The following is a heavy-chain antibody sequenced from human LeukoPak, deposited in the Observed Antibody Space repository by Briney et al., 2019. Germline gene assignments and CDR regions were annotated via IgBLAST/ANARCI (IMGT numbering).Heavy chain of an antibody. Sequence: ASVKVSCKASGYTFTGYYMHWVRQAPGQGLEWMGWINPNSGGTNYAQKFQGRVTMTRDTSISTAYMELSRLRSDDTVVYYCARDLRDYYDSSGYPPWFDPWGQGTLVTVSS. J-gene: IGHJ5*02. CDR3: ARDLRDYYDSSGYPPWFDP. CDR1: GYTFTGYY. CDR2: INPNSGGT. V-gene: IGHV1-2*02. D-gene: IGHD3-22*01.